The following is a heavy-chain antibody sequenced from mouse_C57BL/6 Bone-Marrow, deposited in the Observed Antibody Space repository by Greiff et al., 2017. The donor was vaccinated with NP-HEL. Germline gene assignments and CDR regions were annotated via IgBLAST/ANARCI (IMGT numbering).Heavy chain of an antibody. D-gene: IGHD2-4*01. J-gene: IGHJ2*01. CDR2: IDPENGDT. CDR3: TIYYDYRFDY. V-gene: IGHV14-4*01. Sequence: VQLQQSGAELVRPGASVKLSCTASGFNIKDDYMHWVKQRPEQGLEWIGWIDPENGDTEYASKFQGKATITADTSSNTAYLQLSSLTSEDTAVYYCTIYYDYRFDYWGQGTTLTVSS. CDR1: GFNIKDDY.